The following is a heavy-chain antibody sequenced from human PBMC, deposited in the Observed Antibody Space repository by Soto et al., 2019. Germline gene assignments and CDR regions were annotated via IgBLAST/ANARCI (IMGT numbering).Heavy chain of an antibody. CDR1: GFTFSSYA. CDR3: AKVEDRPTGPYYYGMDV. D-gene: IGHD4-17*01. V-gene: IGHV3-23*01. Sequence: GGSLRLSCAASGFTFSSYAMSWVRQAPGKGLEWVSAISGSGGSTYYADSVKGRFTISRDNSKNTLYLQMNSLRAEDTAVYYCAKVEDRPTGPYYYGMDVWGQGTTVTVSS. CDR2: ISGSGGST. J-gene: IGHJ6*02.